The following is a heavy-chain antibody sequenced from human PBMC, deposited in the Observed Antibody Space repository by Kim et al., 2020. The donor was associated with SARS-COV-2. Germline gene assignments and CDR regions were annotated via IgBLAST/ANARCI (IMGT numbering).Heavy chain of an antibody. Sequence: GGSLRLSCVASGFTLSNYELFWVRQAPGKGLEWLSYIGFSRKVIKYSESVMGRFTISRDDAKNSLYLQMNSLRVDDTALYYCATGEEFEGSPPWWGQGTLVTVSS. V-gene: IGHV3-48*03. CDR2: IGFSRKVI. CDR1: GFTLSNYE. CDR3: ATGEEFEGSPPW. J-gene: IGHJ4*02. D-gene: IGHD3-10*01.